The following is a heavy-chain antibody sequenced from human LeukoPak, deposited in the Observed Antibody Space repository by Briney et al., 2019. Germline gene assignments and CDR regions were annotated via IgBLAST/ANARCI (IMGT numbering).Heavy chain of an antibody. CDR2: INPNSGGT. CDR3: ARGGGYYYGSGSYYRGNWFDP. V-gene: IGHV1-2*02. D-gene: IGHD3-10*01. CDR1: GYTFTGYY. J-gene: IGHJ5*02. Sequence: ASVKVSCKASGYTFTGYYMHWVRQAPGQGLEWMRWINPNSGGTNYAQKFQGRVTMTRDTSISTAYMELSRLRSDDTAVYYCARGGGYYYGSGSYYRGNWFDPWGQGTLVTVSS.